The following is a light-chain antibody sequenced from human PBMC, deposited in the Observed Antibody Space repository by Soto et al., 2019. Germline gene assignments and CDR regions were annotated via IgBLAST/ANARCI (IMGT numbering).Light chain of an antibody. Sequence: TQSPGTLSLSPGERATLSCRASQSVSSSYLAWYQQKPGQVPRLLIYDASTRATGIPARFSGSGSGTEFTLTISSLQSEDFAFYYCQQFHYWWTFGQGTKV. CDR3: QQFHYWWT. CDR1: QSVSSSY. J-gene: IGKJ1*01. CDR2: DAS. V-gene: IGKV3-15*01.